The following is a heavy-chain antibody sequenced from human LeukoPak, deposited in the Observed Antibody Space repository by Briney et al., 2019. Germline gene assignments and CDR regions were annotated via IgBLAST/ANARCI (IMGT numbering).Heavy chain of an antibody. Sequence: SETLSLTCAVSGGSISSSGYSWSWIRQPPGKGLEWIGEINHSGSTNYNPSLKSRVTISVDTSKNQFSLKLSSVTAADTAVYYCARVLAARSHPANWGQGTLVTVSS. V-gene: IGHV4-30-2*01. CDR2: INHSGST. J-gene: IGHJ4*02. CDR3: ARVLAARSHPAN. CDR1: GGSISSSGYS. D-gene: IGHD6-6*01.